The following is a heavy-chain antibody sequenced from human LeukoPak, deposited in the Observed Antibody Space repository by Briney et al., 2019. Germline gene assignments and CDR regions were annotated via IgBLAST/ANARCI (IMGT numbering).Heavy chain of an antibody. J-gene: IGHJ4*02. CDR1: GFPFSDFS. V-gene: IGHV3-23*01. D-gene: IGHD2-8*01. CDR2: TNSGGTST. CDR3: AKQSYARSLGE. Sequence: GGSLRLSCATSGFPFSDFSMSWVRQAPGKGLEWISTTNSGGTSTYYAESVKGRFTISRDNSKNTLYLQMSSLRVEDTAVYYYAKQSYARSLGEGGPGTLVSVSS.